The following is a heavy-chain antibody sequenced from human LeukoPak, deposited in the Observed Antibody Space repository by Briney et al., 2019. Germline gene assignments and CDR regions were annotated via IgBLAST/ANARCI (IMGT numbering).Heavy chain of an antibody. V-gene: IGHV3-21*01. D-gene: IGHD2-2*01. CDR3: VRPPASYHYYMDV. CDR2: ISSSSSHI. Sequence: PGGSLRLSCAASGFTFSIYSINWVRQAPGKGLEWVSSISSSSSHIYYADSVKGRFTISRDNAKNSLYLQMNSLRAEDTAVYYCVRPPASYHYYMDVWGKGTTVTVSS. CDR1: GFTFSIYS. J-gene: IGHJ6*03.